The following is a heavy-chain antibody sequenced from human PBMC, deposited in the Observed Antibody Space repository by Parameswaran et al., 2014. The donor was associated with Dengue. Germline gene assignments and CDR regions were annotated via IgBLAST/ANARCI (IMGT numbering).Heavy chain of an antibody. D-gene: IGHD2-2*01. V-gene: IGHV3-33*01. CDR2: IWYDGGNK. Sequence: VRQAPGKGLEWVAVIWYDGGNKYYADSVKGRFTISRDNSKNTLYLQMNSLRAEDTAVYYCVREAGGTYCSSTSCYYYYGMDVWGQGTTVTVSS. J-gene: IGHJ6*02. CDR3: VREAGGTYCSSTSCYYYYGMDV.